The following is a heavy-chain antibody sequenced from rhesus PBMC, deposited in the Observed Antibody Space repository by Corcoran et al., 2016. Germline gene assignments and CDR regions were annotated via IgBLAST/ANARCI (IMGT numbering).Heavy chain of an antibody. D-gene: IGHD4-29*01. V-gene: IGHV4-127*01. CDR2: IYGGRGRT. CDR3: ARTYGSSFLDY. Sequence: QVQLQESGPGLVKPSETLSLTCAVSGYSISSGYGWGWIRPPPGKGLEWIGQIYGGRGRTYYNPSLKSRVTVSKDTSKNQFSLKLSSVTAADTAVYYCARTYGSSFLDYWGQGVLVTVSS. CDR1: GYSISSGYG. J-gene: IGHJ4*01.